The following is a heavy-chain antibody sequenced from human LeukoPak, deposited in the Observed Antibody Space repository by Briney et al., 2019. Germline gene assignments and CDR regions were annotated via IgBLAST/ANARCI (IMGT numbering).Heavy chain of an antibody. V-gene: IGHV3-30*02. CDR1: GFTFSSYG. CDR3: AKGGGYEAQYYYYYLDV. Sequence: QPGGSLRLSCAASGFTFSSYGMHWVRQAPGKGLEWVAFIRYDGSNKYYADSVTGRFTISRDNSKNTLYLQMKSLRAEDTAVYYCAKGGGYEAQYYYYYLDVWGKGTTVTVSS. CDR2: IRYDGSNK. J-gene: IGHJ6*03. D-gene: IGHD5-12*01.